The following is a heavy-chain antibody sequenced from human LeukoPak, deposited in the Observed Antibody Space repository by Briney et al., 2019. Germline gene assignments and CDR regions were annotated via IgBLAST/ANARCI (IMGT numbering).Heavy chain of an antibody. CDR1: GFTFSSYE. J-gene: IGHJ3*02. CDR2: ISSSGSTI. D-gene: IGHD1-1*01. Sequence: GGSLRLSCAASGFTFSSYEMNWVRQAPGKGLEWVSYISSSGSTIYYADSVKGRFTISRDNAENSLYLQMNSLRAEDTAVYYCAREGSTGRDAFDIWGQGTMVTVSS. V-gene: IGHV3-48*03. CDR3: AREGSTGRDAFDI.